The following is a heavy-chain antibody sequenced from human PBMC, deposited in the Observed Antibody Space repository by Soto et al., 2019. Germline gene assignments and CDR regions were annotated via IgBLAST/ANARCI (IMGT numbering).Heavy chain of an antibody. CDR3: AKGEEIQLVDY. D-gene: IGHD5-18*01. V-gene: IGHV3-30*18. Sequence: QVQLVESGGGVVQPGRSLRLSCAASGFTFSSYGMHWVRQAPGKGLEWVAVISYDGSNKYYADSVKGRFTISRDNSKNTLYLQMNSLRAEDTAVYYCAKGEEIQLVDYWGQGTLVTVSS. CDR2: ISYDGSNK. CDR1: GFTFSSYG. J-gene: IGHJ4*02.